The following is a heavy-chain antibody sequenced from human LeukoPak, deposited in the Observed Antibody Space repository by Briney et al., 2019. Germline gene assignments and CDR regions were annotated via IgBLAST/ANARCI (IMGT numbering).Heavy chain of an antibody. Sequence: PSETLSLTCTVSGGSISSGGYSWSWIRQPPGKGLEWIGYIYHSGSTYYNPSLKSRVTISVDRSKNQFSLKLSSVTAADTAVYYCARALNYCSGGSCYSGAAFDIWGQGTMVTVSS. CDR1: GGSISSGGYS. V-gene: IGHV4-30-2*01. D-gene: IGHD2-15*01. CDR2: IYHSGST. J-gene: IGHJ3*02. CDR3: ARALNYCSGGSCYSGAAFDI.